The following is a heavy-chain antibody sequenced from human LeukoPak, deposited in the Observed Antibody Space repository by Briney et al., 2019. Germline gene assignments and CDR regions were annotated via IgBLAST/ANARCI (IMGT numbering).Heavy chain of an antibody. CDR2: IGSSGTTV. V-gene: IGHV3-11*04. CDR1: GFTFSDHY. J-gene: IGHJ3*02. D-gene: IGHD3/OR15-3a*01. Sequence: PGGSLRLSCAASGFTFSDHYMTWIRQAPGKGLEWVSYIGSSGTTVYYADSVKGRFTISRDNANSSLYLEMSSLRADDSAVYYCARADSTDGFDIWGQGTMDTVSS. CDR3: ARADSTDGFDI.